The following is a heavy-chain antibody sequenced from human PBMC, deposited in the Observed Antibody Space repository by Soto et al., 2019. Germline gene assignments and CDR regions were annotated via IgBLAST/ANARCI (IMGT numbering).Heavy chain of an antibody. V-gene: IGHV1-18*01. CDR3: ARDLRTYYDFWSGYD. Sequence: GASVKVSCKASGFTFTSYGISWVRQAPGQGLEWMGWISAYNGNTNYAQKLQGRVTMTTDTSTSTAYMELRSLRSDDTAVYYCARDLRTYYDFWSGYDWGQGTLVTV. CDR2: ISAYNGNT. J-gene: IGHJ4*02. CDR1: GFTFTSYG. D-gene: IGHD3-3*01.